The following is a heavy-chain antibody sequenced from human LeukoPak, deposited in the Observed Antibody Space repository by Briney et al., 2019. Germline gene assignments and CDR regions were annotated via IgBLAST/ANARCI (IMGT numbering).Heavy chain of an antibody. V-gene: IGHV3-23*01. D-gene: IGHD6-13*01. J-gene: IGHJ5*02. Sequence: GGSLRLSCAASGFTFSSYAMSWVRQAPGKGLEWVSTISGTGDNTYYADSVKGRFTISRDNSKNTLYLQMNSLRAEDTAVYYCAKGGTAAGYAWGQGILVTVSS. CDR3: AKGGTAAGYA. CDR1: GFTFSSYA. CDR2: ISGTGDNT.